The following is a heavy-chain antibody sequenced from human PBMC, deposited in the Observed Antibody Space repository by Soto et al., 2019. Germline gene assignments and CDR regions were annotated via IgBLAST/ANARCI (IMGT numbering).Heavy chain of an antibody. Sequence: EVQLLESGGGLVQPGGSLRLSCAASGFTFSSYAMSWVRQAPGKGLEWVSAISGSGGSTYYADSVKGRFTISRDNSKNTLYLQMNSRRAEDTAVYYCAKVGTLVGATYYYYYGMDVWGQGTTVTVSS. CDR1: GFTFSSYA. CDR2: ISGSGGST. CDR3: AKVGTLVGATYYYYYGMDV. J-gene: IGHJ6*02. D-gene: IGHD1-26*01. V-gene: IGHV3-23*01.